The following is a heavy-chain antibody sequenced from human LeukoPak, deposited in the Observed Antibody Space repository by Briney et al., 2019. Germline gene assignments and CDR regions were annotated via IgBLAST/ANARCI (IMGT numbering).Heavy chain of an antibody. V-gene: IGHV3-23*01. CDR1: GFTFSSYA. CDR3: AKDLDFWSGFFDY. CDR2: ITASGGNT. J-gene: IGHJ4*02. Sequence: PGGSLRLSCAASGFTFSSYAMGWVRQAPGKGLEWVSAITASGGNTYYADSVKGRFTISRDNSKNTLYLQMNSLRAEDTAVYYCAKDLDFWSGFFDYWGQGTLVTVSS. D-gene: IGHD3-3*01.